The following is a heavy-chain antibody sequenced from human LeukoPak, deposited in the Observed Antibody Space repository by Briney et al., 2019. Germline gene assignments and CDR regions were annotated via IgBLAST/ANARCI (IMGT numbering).Heavy chain of an antibody. CDR3: AKASESLGYCSGGSCRRYFDY. J-gene: IGHJ4*02. CDR2: ISGGGGST. V-gene: IGHV3-23*01. CDR1: GFTFSSYG. D-gene: IGHD2-15*01. Sequence: GGSLRLSCAASGFTFSSYGMSWVRQAPGKGLEWVSVISGGGGSTYYADSVKGRFTISRDNSKNTLYLQMNSLRAEDTSVYYCAKASESLGYCSGGSCRRYFDYWGQGTLVTVSS.